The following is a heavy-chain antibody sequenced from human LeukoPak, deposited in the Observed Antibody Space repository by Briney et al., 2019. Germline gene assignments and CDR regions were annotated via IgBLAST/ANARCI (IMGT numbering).Heavy chain of an antibody. D-gene: IGHD3-3*01. CDR2: ITSGGST. V-gene: IGHV3-23*01. J-gene: IGHJ4*02. CDR1: GFTFSSYA. CDR3: ATMGYDFWSGYWPDY. Sequence: GGSLRLSCAASGFTFSSYAMTWVRQAPGKGLEWVSGITSGGSTYYADSVKGRFTISRDNSKNTLYLQMNSLGAEDTAEYYCATMGYDFWSGYWPDYWGQGTLVTVSS.